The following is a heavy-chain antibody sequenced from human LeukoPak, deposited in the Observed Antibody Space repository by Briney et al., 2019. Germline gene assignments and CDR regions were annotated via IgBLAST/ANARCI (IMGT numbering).Heavy chain of an antibody. CDR1: GFTFSSYA. D-gene: IGHD3-16*01. V-gene: IGHV3-30-3*01. CDR2: ISYDGSNK. J-gene: IGHJ4*02. CDR3: AKGVVGGSYFDY. Sequence: GGSLRLSCAASGFTFSSYAMHWVRQAPGKGLEWVAVISYDGSNKYYADSVKGRFTISRDNSKNTLYLQMNSLRAEDTAVYYCAKGVVGGSYFDYWGQGTLVTVSS.